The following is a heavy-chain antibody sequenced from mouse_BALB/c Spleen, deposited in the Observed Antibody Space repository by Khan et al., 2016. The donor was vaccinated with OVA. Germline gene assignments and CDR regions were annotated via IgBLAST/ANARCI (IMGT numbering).Heavy chain of an antibody. CDR3: ALYYYGRAWFAY. J-gene: IGHJ3*01. D-gene: IGHD1-1*01. V-gene: IGHV2-3*01. CDR1: GFSLTSYG. CDR2: IWGDGST. Sequence: VELVESGPGLVAPSQSLSITCTVSGFSLTSYGVGWVRQPPGKGLEWLGVIWGDGSTNYHSALISRLNINKDNSKSQVFLQLNSLQTDDTATYYCALYYYGRAWFAYWGQGTLVTVSA.